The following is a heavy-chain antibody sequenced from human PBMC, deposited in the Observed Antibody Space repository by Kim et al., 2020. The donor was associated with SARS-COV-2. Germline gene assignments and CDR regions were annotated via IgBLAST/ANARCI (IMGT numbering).Heavy chain of an antibody. CDR1: GGSFSGYY. Sequence: SETLSLTCAVYGGSFSGYYWSWIRQPPGKGLEWIGEINHSGSTNYNPSLKSRVTISVDTSKNQFSLKLSSVTAADTAVYYCARRLGYCSSTSCFNWFDPWGQGTLVTVSS. J-gene: IGHJ5*02. V-gene: IGHV4-34*01. CDR3: ARRLGYCSSTSCFNWFDP. D-gene: IGHD2-2*01. CDR2: INHSGST.